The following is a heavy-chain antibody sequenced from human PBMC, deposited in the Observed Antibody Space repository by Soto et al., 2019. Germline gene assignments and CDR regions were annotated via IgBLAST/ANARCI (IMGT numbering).Heavy chain of an antibody. CDR3: ARDTNYYDSSGYLGDGMDV. CDR2: ISSSSSYI. J-gene: IGHJ6*02. V-gene: IGHV3-21*01. Sequence: PGGSLRLSCAASGFTFSSYSMNWVRQAPGKGLEWVSSISSSSSYIYYADSVKGRFTISRDNAKNSLYLQMNSLRAEDTAVYYCARDTNYYDSSGYLGDGMDVWGQGTTVTVSS. CDR1: GFTFSSYS. D-gene: IGHD3-22*01.